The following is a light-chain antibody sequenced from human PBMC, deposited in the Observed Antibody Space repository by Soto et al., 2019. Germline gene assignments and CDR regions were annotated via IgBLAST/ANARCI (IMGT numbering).Light chain of an antibody. CDR3: QQYGSSPIT. J-gene: IGKJ5*01. V-gene: IGKV3-15*01. CDR1: QSVSSN. CDR2: GAS. Sequence: EIVMTHSPATLSVSPCERATLSCRASQSVSSNLAWYQQKPGQAPRLLIYGASTRATGIPARFSGSGSGTDFTLTISRLEPEDFAVYYCQQYGSSPITFGQGTRLEIK.